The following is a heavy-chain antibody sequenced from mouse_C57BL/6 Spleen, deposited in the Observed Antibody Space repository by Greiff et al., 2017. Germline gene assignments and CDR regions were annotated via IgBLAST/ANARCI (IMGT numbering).Heavy chain of an antibody. CDR1: GFTFNTYA. D-gene: IGHD2-5*01. CDR2: IRSKSSNYAT. V-gene: IGHV10-3*01. J-gene: IGHJ2*01. Sequence: EVKLVESGGGLVQPKGSLKLSCAASGFTFNTYAMHWVRQAPGKGLEWVARIRSKSSNYATYYADSVKARFTISRDDSQSMRYLQMNNLKTEDTAMYYCVRDRAYYSNNGMGYYFDYWGKGTTLTVSS. CDR3: VRDRAYYSNNGMGYYFDY.